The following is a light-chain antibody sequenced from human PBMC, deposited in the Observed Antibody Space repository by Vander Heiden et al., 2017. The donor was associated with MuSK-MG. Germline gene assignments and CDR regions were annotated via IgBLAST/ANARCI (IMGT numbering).Light chain of an antibody. CDR1: QSVSN. J-gene: IGKJ2*01. CDR2: GAS. CDR3: QHYNNWPYT. Sequence: EIVLTQSPATLSVPPGERATFSCSASQSVSNLAWYQQKPGQAPRLLISGASTRATGIPARFSGSGSGTEFTLTISSLQSEDFAVYYCQHYNNWPYTFGQGTPLDIK. V-gene: IGKV3-15*01.